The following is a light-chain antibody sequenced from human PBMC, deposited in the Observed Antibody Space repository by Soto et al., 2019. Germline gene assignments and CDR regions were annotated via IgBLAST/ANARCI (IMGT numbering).Light chain of an antibody. CDR2: EVT. V-gene: IGLV2-14*01. CDR1: SSDVGGYNY. CDR3: SSYTGSSNLV. Sequence: QSALTQPASVSGSPGQSITISCTGTSSDVGGYNYVSWYQQHPGKAPKVMIYEVTNRPSGVSNRFSGSKSGNTASLTISGPQAEDEADYYCSSYTGSSNLVFGGGTKLTVL. J-gene: IGLJ2*01.